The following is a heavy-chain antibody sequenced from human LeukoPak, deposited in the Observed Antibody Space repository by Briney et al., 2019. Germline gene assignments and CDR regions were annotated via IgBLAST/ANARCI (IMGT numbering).Heavy chain of an antibody. CDR3: ARSNDILTGRMPLDY. Sequence: GGSLRLSCAASGFTFSSYWISWVRQAPGKGLEWVANIKQDGSEKYYVDSVKGRFTISRDNAKNSLYLQMNSLRAEDTAVYYCARSNDILTGRMPLDYWGQGTLVTVSS. V-gene: IGHV3-7*01. CDR1: GFTFSSYW. J-gene: IGHJ4*02. D-gene: IGHD3-9*01. CDR2: IKQDGSEK.